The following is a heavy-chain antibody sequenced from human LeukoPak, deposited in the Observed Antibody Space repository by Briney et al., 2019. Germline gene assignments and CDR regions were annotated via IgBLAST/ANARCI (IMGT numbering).Heavy chain of an antibody. CDR3: ARVYQSAEYSFDY. CDR2: IYYTGST. CDR1: GGSIDSYY. V-gene: IGHV4-59*01. D-gene: IGHD2-2*01. Sequence: PSETLSLTCTVSGGSIDSYYWSWIRQPPGKGLEWIGYIYYTGSTEYHPSLKSRVTISLDTSKNQFSLKLTSVTAADTAVYYCARVYQSAEYSFDYWGQGNLVSVS. J-gene: IGHJ4*02.